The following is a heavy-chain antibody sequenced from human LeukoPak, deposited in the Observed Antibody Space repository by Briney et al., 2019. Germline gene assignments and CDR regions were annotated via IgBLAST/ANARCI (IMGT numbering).Heavy chain of an antibody. D-gene: IGHD1-26*01. J-gene: IGHJ4*02. CDR3: ATQVGDGGYFDY. CDR1: GFTFSSYE. CDR2: ISSSGSTI. V-gene: IGHV3-48*03. Sequence: GGSLRLSCAASGFTFSSYEMNWVPQAPGKGLEWVSYISSSGSTIYYADSVKGRFTISRDNAKNSLYLQMNSLRAEDTAVYYCATQVGDGGYFDYWGQGTLVTVSS.